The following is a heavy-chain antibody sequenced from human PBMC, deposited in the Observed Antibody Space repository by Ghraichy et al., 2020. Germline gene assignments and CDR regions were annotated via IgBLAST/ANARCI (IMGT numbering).Heavy chain of an antibody. CDR2: IFYRSNWSY. CDR1: GDSVSSNSAA. J-gene: IGHJ6*02. Sequence: SQTLSLTCAISGDSVSSNSAAWNWIRQSPSRGLQWLGRIFYRSNWSYDYAVSVKSRLTINPDTSKNQFSLQLNSVTPEDTAVYYCARVGCSNGVCLDGMDVWGQGTTVTVAS. V-gene: IGHV6-1*01. CDR3: ARVGCSNGVCLDGMDV. D-gene: IGHD2-8*01.